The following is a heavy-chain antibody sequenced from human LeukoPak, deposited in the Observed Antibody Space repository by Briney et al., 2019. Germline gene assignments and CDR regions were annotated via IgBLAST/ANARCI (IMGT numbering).Heavy chain of an antibody. CDR3: AKDSGDIVVVPARDYYYYMDV. Sequence: YYADSVKRRFTISRDNSKNTLYLQMNSLRAEDTAVYYCAKDSGDIVVVPARDYYYYMDVWGKGTTVTVSS. J-gene: IGHJ6*03. D-gene: IGHD2-2*01. V-gene: IGHV3-30-3*02.